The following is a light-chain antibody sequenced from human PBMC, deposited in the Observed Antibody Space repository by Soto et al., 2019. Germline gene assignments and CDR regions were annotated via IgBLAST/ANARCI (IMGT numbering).Light chain of an antibody. CDR3: QQYVSSPWA. J-gene: IGKJ1*01. CDR2: GAS. CDR1: QSVGNNY. Sequence: EMVLTQSTGTLSLSPGERATLSCRASQSVGNNYLAWYQQKPGQAPRLLIFGASYRATGIPARFTGSGSGTDFTLTISRLETEDFAVYYCQQYVSSPWAFGQGTKVDIK. V-gene: IGKV3-20*01.